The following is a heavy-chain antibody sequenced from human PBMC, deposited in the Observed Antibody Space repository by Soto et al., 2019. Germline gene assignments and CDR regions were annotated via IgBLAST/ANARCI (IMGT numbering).Heavy chain of an antibody. J-gene: IGHJ4*02. CDR2: MNPNSGNT. V-gene: IGHV1-8*01. Sequence: GASVKVSCKASGYTFTSYDINWVRQATGQGLEWMGWMNPNSGNTGYAQKFQGRVTTTRNTSISTAYMELSSLRSEDTAVYYCARGSRGYDFWSGYYYQPVFDYWGQGTLVTVSS. CDR3: ARGSRGYDFWSGYYYQPVFDY. D-gene: IGHD3-3*01. CDR1: GYTFTSYD.